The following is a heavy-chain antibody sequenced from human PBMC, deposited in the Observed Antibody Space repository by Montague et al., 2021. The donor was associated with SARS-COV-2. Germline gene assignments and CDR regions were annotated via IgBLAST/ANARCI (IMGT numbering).Heavy chain of an antibody. Sequence: TLSLTCNVSGGSMISGGYYWSWIRQPPGKGLGWIGYVYSGGTTYYNPSLKSRVTISEDMSKNQFSLRLTSVTAADTAVYYCARDGGLRFSGGAMDVWGQGTTVTVSS. CDR3: ARDGGLRFSGGAMDV. J-gene: IGHJ6*02. CDR2: VYSGGTT. D-gene: IGHD3-3*01. V-gene: IGHV4-31*03. CDR1: GGSMISGGYY.